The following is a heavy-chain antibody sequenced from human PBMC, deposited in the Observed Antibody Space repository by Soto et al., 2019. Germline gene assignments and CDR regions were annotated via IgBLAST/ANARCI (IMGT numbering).Heavy chain of an antibody. J-gene: IGHJ6*02. V-gene: IGHV4-34*01. D-gene: IGHD3-16*02. CDR2: INHSGST. Sequence: SETLSLTCAVYGGSFSGYYWSWIRQPPGKGLEWIGEINHSGSTNYNPSLKSRVTISVDTSKNQFSLKLSSVTAADTAVYYCARGESRYDYVWASYRSKYYYYGMDVWGQGTTVTVSS. CDR3: ARGESRYDYVWASYRSKYYYYGMDV. CDR1: GGSFSGYY.